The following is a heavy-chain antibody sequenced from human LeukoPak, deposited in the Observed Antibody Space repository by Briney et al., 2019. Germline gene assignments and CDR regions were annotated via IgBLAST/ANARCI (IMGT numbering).Heavy chain of an antibody. CDR2: IIPILGIA. CDR3: ARLPPWGWEQTEHDY. Sequence: SVKVSCKASGGTFSSYTISWVRQAPGQGLEWMGRIIPILGIANYAQKFQGRVTITADKSTSTAYMELSSLRSEDTAVYYCARLPPWGWEQTEHDYWGQGTLVTVSS. J-gene: IGHJ4*02. CDR1: GGTFSSYT. D-gene: IGHD1-26*01. V-gene: IGHV1-69*02.